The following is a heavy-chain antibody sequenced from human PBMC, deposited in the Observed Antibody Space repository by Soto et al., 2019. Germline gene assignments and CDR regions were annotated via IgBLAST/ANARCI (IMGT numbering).Heavy chain of an antibody. CDR3: ARRAVVAVTGSLDNWLDP. CDR1: GGSITSYN. J-gene: IGHJ5*02. Sequence: SETLSLTCTVSGGSITSYNWNWLRQPPGKALEWIGYVYNSGSTNYNPSLKSRVTISVDTSKNQLSLKVNSVTAADTAVYYCARRAVVAVTGSLDNWLDPWGQGILVTVSS. D-gene: IGHD2-21*01. V-gene: IGHV4-59*01. CDR2: VYNSGST.